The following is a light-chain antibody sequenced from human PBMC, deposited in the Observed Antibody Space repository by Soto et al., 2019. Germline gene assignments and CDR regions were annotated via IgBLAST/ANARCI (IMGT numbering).Light chain of an antibody. Sequence: EIVLTQSPGALSLSPGERATLSCRAGQSVSSSYLAWYQQKPGQAPRLLIYGASSRATGIPDRFSGSGSGTDFTLTISRLEPKDFAVYYCQQYGSSPQTFGQGTKVDIK. CDR3: QQYGSSPQT. V-gene: IGKV3-20*01. CDR1: QSVSSSY. J-gene: IGKJ1*01. CDR2: GAS.